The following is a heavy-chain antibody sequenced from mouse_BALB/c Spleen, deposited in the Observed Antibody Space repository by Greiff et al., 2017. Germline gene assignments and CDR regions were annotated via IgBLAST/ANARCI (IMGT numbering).Heavy chain of an antibody. CDR3: ARCDYDGFAY. D-gene: IGHD2-4*01. CDR2: IDPSDSFT. CDR1: GYSFTRYW. J-gene: IGHJ3*01. Sequence: QVHVKQPGAVLVKPGSSVKLSCKASGYSFTRYWMHWVKQRPGQGLEWIGEIDPSDSFTNYNQKFKGKATLTVDKSSSTAYMQLSSLPSEDSAVYYCARCDYDGFAYWGQGTLVTVSA. V-gene: IGHV1-69*02.